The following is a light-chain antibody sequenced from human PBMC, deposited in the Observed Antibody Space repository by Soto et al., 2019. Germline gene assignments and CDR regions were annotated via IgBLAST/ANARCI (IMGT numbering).Light chain of an antibody. V-gene: IGLV2-8*01. CDR2: EVS. J-gene: IGLJ2*01. CDR3: SSYSRSYNVV. Sequence: QSALTQPPSASGSPGQSVTISCTGTSSDVGGYNYVSWYQLHPGKAPQLMIYEVSKPPSGVPDRFSGSKSGNSASLTVSGLQAEAEAYYSCSSYSRSYNVVFGGGTKLTVL. CDR1: SSDVGGYNY.